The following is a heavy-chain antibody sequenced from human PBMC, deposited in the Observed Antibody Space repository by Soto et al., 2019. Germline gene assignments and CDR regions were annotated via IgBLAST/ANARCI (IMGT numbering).Heavy chain of an antibody. V-gene: IGHV1-46*01. CDR2: IRPDGGRT. CDR3: ATRDPGHY. Sequence: QVQLVQSGAEVQKPGASVKVSCKASGYTFTTYYMHWVRQAPGQGLEWMGIIRPDGGRTSYAQKFQGRVTMTRDTSTSTVYMDLSSLRAEDKAVYYCATRDPGHYWGQGTLVTVSS. J-gene: IGHJ4*02. CDR1: GYTFTTYY.